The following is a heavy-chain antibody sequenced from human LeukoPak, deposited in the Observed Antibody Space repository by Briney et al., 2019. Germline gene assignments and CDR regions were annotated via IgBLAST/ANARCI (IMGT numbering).Heavy chain of an antibody. CDR1: GGSISSADYY. Sequence: SQTLSLTCTVSGGSISSADYYWSWIRQPPGKGLEWIGYIYYSGSTYYNPSLKSRVTISVDTSNNQFSLRLSSVTAADTAVYYCARARDTNPFDYWGQGTLVTVSS. CDR2: IYYSGST. V-gene: IGHV4-30-4*08. D-gene: IGHD5-24*01. J-gene: IGHJ4*02. CDR3: ARARDTNPFDY.